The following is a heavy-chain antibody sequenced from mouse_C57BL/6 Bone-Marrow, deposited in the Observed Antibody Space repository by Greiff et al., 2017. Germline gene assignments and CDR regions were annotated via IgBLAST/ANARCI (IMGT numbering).Heavy chain of an antibody. Sequence: QVQLQQPGTELVKPGASVKLSCKASGYTFTSYWMHWVKQRPGQGLEWIGNINPSNGGTNYNEKFKGKATFTADTSSNTAYMQLSSLTTEDSAIYYCARRGGGYGSSWDYWGQGTTLTVSS. CDR1: GYTFTSYW. CDR3: ARRGGGYGSSWDY. V-gene: IGHV1-53*01. J-gene: IGHJ2*01. CDR2: INPSNGGT. D-gene: IGHD1-1*01.